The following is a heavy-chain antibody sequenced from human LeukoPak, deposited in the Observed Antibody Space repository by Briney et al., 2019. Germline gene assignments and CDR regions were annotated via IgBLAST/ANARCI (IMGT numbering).Heavy chain of an antibody. V-gene: IGHV3-74*01. CDR1: GFTFRSCW. J-gene: IGHJ4*02. CDR2: INSDGSST. D-gene: IGHD1-7*01. CDR3: ARVTSVTGTIFDS. Sequence: PGGSLRLSCAASGFTFRSCWMHWVRQAPGKGLVWVARINSDGSSTSYADSVKGRFTISRDNAKNTLYLQMSSLRAEDTAVYYCARVTSVTGTIFDSWGQGTLVTVSS.